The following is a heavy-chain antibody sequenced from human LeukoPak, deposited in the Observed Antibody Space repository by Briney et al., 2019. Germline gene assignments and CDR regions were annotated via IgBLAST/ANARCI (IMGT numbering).Heavy chain of an antibody. CDR1: GGSIDSHF. D-gene: IGHD7-27*01. CDR2: IFYSGST. Sequence: ASETLSLTCTVSGGSIDSHFWSWIRQPPGKGLEWIGNIFYSGSTNNNPSHERRLTISQDSYKNQVSLKLSSVTAADTAVYYCARALTGDSYAGRGGYDYWGQETLVTVSS. CDR3: ARALTGDSYAGRGGYDY. V-gene: IGHV4-59*11. J-gene: IGHJ4*02.